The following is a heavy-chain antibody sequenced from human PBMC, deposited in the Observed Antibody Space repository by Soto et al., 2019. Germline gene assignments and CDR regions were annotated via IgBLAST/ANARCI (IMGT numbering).Heavy chain of an antibody. J-gene: IGHJ6*02. CDR1: GYTFISYC. CDR2: ISAYTGKK. Sequence: ASVKVSCKASGYTFISYCITWVRQAPGQGPEGMGWISAYTGKKNYAQKLQGRVTMTTDTSTSTAYMELRSLRSDDTAVYYCARESTFYCNSTNCYYYYYGMDVWGQGTPVTVSS. V-gene: IGHV1-18*01. CDR3: ARESTFYCNSTNCYYYYYGMDV. D-gene: IGHD2-2*01.